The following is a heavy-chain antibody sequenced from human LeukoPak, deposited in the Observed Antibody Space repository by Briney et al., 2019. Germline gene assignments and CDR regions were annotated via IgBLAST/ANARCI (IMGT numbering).Heavy chain of an antibody. CDR3: ARGLDYGLDH. V-gene: IGHV3-48*03. D-gene: IGHD4-17*01. CDR2: ISTSATTI. CDR1: GFTFGGFE. Sequence: GGSLRLSCAASGFTFGGFEMNWVRQAPGKGLEWISYISTSATTIYYADSVKGRFTISRDNAKNLLYLQMNTLRAEDTAVYYCARGLDYGLDHWGQGTLVTVSS. J-gene: IGHJ4*02.